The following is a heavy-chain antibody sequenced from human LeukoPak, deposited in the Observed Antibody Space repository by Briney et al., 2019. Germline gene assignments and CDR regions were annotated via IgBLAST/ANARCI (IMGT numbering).Heavy chain of an antibody. Sequence: GASVKVSCKASGYTFTGYYMHWVRQATGQGLEWMGWMNPNSGNTGYAQKFQGRVTMTRNTSISTAYMELSSLRSGDTAVYYCARGYSSSWYLPYLDPNYYYGMDVWGQGTTVTVSS. CDR1: GYTFTGYY. D-gene: IGHD6-13*01. CDR2: MNPNSGNT. V-gene: IGHV1-8*02. CDR3: ARGYSSSWYLPYLDPNYYYGMDV. J-gene: IGHJ6*02.